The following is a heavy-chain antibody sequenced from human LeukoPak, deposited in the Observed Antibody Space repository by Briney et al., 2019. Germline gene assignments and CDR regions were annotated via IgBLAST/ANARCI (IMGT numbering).Heavy chain of an antibody. CDR1: GFTFSSYA. Sequence: GGSLRLSCAASGFTFSSYAMSWVRQAPGKGLEWVSGISWNSGSIGYADSVKGRFTISRDNAKNSLYLQMNSLRAEDTALYYCAKEPSYGMDVWGQGTTVTVSS. CDR2: ISWNSGSI. V-gene: IGHV3-9*01. J-gene: IGHJ6*02. CDR3: AKEPSYGMDV.